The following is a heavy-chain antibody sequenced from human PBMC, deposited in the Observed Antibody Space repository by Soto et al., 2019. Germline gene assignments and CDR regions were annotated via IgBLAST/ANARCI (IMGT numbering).Heavy chain of an antibody. CDR3: ARVFVTMIVVSPFDY. Sequence: GGSLRLSCAASGFTFSSYAMHWVRQAPGKGLEWVAVISYDGSNKYYADSVKGRFTISRDNSKNTLYLQMNSLRAEDTAVYYCARVFVTMIVVSPFDYWGQGTLVTVSS. CDR2: ISYDGSNK. D-gene: IGHD3-22*01. CDR1: GFTFSSYA. V-gene: IGHV3-30-3*01. J-gene: IGHJ4*02.